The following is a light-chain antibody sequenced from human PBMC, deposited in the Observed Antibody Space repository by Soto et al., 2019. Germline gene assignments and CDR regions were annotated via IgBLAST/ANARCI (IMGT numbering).Light chain of an antibody. J-gene: IGLJ2*01. Sequence: QSVLTQPASVSGSPGQSITISCTGTSSDVGGYNYVAWYQKHPGKAPKFLIYEVSSRPSGISDRFSGSKSGNTASLTISGLQAEDEADYFCSSYTRTSTVIFGGGTKVIVL. CDR2: EVS. CDR1: SSDVGGYNY. CDR3: SSYTRTSTVI. V-gene: IGLV2-14*01.